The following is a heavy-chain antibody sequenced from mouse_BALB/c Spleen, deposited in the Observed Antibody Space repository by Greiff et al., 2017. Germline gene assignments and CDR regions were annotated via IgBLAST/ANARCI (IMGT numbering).Heavy chain of an antibody. D-gene: IGHD2-1*01. CDR3: ARSTSMYYFDY. CDR1: GFTFSDYG. J-gene: IGHJ2*01. Sequence: EVQLVESGGGLVQPGGSRKLSCAASGFTFSDYGMAWVRQAPGKGPEWVAFISNLAYSIYYADTVTGRFTISRENAKNTLYLEMSSLRSEDTAMYYCARSTSMYYFDYWGQGTTLTVSS. CDR2: ISNLAYSI. V-gene: IGHV5-15*02.